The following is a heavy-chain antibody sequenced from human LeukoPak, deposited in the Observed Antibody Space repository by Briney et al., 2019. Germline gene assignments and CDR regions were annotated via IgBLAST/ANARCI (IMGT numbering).Heavy chain of an antibody. J-gene: IGHJ4*02. D-gene: IGHD1-26*01. V-gene: IGHV4-39*01. CDR2: IYYSGST. CDR1: GGSISSSSYY. Sequence: SETLCLTCTVSGGSISSSSYYWGWIRQPPGKGLEWIGSIYYSGSTYYNPSLKSRVTISIDTSKNQFSLKLSSVTAADTAVYYCASLGSLRDYFDYWGQGTLVTVSS. CDR3: ASLGSLRDYFDY.